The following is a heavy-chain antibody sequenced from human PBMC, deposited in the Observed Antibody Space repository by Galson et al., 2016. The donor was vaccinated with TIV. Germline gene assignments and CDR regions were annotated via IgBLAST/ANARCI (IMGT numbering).Heavy chain of an antibody. V-gene: IGHV3-33*05. Sequence: SLRLSCAASGFTFSSYDMHWVRQAPGKGLEWVAIISFDRSVKYYGDSVKGRFTISRDNSKNTLYLQMNSLTAEDTAVYYCARQWQSYFFDYWGQGILVTVSS. CDR2: ISFDRSVK. D-gene: IGHD6-19*01. CDR3: ARQWQSYFFDY. CDR1: GFTFSSYD. J-gene: IGHJ4*02.